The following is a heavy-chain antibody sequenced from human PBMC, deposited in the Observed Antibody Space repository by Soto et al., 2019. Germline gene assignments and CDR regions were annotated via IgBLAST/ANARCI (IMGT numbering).Heavy chain of an antibody. CDR2: TSSSGSTT. CDR1: GFTFSDYD. V-gene: IGHV3-11*04. CDR3: ARERGSGWTFDY. D-gene: IGHD6-19*01. Sequence: GGSLRLSCAASGFTFSDYDMSWIRQAPGKGLEWVSYTSSSGSTTYYTDSVKGRFTMSRDNAKNSLYLQMHSLRAEDTAVYYCARERGSGWTFDYWGQGTLVTVSS. J-gene: IGHJ4*02.